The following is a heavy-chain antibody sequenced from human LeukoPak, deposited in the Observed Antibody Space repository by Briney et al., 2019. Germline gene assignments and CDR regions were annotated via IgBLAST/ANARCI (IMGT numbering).Heavy chain of an antibody. D-gene: IGHD4-11*01. J-gene: IGHJ4*02. CDR2: IYYSGST. CDR3: ARHAPSTVNFDY. V-gene: IGHV4-39*01. CDR1: GGSISSSSYY. Sequence: PSETLSLTCTVSGGSISSSSYYWGWIRQPPGKGLEWIGSIYYSGSTYYNSSLKSRVTISVDTSKNQFSLKLSSMTAADTAVYYCARHAPSTVNFDYWGQGTLVTVSS.